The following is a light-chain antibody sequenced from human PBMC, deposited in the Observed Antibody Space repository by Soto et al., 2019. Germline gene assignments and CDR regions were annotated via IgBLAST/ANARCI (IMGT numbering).Light chain of an antibody. Sequence: QSVLTQPASVSGSPGQSITISCTGTNSDVESYNLVSWFRQHPGEAPKLIVYEGTKRPSGVSTRFSGSKSGNPASLTISGLQAEDEANYYCCSYAGTATVFGTGTKVTVL. CDR1: NSDVESYNL. CDR3: CSYAGTATV. J-gene: IGLJ1*01. CDR2: EGT. V-gene: IGLV2-23*03.